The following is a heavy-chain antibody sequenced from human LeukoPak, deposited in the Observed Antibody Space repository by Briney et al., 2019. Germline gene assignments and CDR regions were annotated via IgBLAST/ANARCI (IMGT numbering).Heavy chain of an antibody. J-gene: IGHJ4*02. CDR2: ISSSSSYV. CDR3: ARASYYYDSSGYTDY. CDR1: GFTFSSYS. V-gene: IGHV3-21*01. D-gene: IGHD3-22*01. Sequence: GGSLRLSCAASGFTFSSYSMNWVRQAPGKGLEWVSSISSSSSYVYYADSVKGRFTISRDNAKNSLYLQMNSLRAEDTAVYYCARASYYYDSSGYTDYWGQGTLVTVSS.